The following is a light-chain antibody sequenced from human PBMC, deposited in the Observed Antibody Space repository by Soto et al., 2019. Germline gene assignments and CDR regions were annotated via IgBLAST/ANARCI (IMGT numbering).Light chain of an antibody. J-gene: IGLJ1*01. CDR2: EVS. CDR3: SSDTNRRSLYV. V-gene: IGLV2-14*01. Sequence: QSALTQPASVSGSPGQSITISCAGTSSDIGGYNYVSWYQQHPGKAPKVMIYEVSNRPSGVSNRFSGSKSGNTASLTISGLPAWDEADYFCSSDTNRRSLYVFGSGTKVTVL. CDR1: SSDIGGYNY.